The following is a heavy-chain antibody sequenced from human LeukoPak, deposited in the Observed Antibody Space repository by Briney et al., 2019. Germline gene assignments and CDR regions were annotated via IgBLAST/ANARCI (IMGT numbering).Heavy chain of an antibody. Sequence: GGSLRLSCAASGFTVSTNYMSWVRQAPGKGLEWVSVIYSGGNTYYADSVKGRFTISRDNSKNTLFLQMNSLRADDTAVYYCARGLAVPDSYYFDYWGQGTLVIVSS. CDR3: ARGLAVPDSYYFDY. V-gene: IGHV3-53*01. CDR1: GFTVSTNY. J-gene: IGHJ4*02. CDR2: IYSGGNT. D-gene: IGHD6-19*01.